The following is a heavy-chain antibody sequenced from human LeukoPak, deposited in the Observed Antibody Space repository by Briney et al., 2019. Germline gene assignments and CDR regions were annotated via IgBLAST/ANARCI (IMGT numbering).Heavy chain of an antibody. D-gene: IGHD3-22*01. Sequence: SETLSLTCTVSGGSISSYYWSWIRQPPGKGREWSGYIYYSGSTNYNPSPKRRVTISVDTSKNQFPRKRKSMTAAETAVYYCARSYYDSSGYYSPAGYYYYMDVWGKGTTVTISS. J-gene: IGHJ6*03. CDR2: IYYSGST. V-gene: IGHV4-59*08. CDR1: GGSISSYY. CDR3: ARSYYDSSGYYSPAGYYYYMDV.